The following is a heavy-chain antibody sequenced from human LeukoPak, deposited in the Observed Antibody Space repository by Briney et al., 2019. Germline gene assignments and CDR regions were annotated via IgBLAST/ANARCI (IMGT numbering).Heavy chain of an antibody. Sequence: SVKVSCKASGYTFTSYAMNWVRQAPGQGLEWMGGIIPIFGTADYAQKFRGRVTITADESTSTAYMELSSLRPEDTAVYYCARDLVGSAISYSSGAWDYWGQGTLVTVSS. V-gene: IGHV1-69*13. CDR3: ARDLVGSAISYSSGAWDY. J-gene: IGHJ4*02. CDR1: GYTFTSYA. CDR2: IIPIFGTA. D-gene: IGHD3-10*01.